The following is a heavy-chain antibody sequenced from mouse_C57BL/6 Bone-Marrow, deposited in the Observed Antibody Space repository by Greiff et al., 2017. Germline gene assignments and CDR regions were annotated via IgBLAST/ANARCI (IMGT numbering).Heavy chain of an antibody. Sequence: QVQLQQSGAELVRPGASVKLSCKASGYTFTDYYINWVKQRPGQGLEWIARIYPGSGNTYYNEKFKGKATLTAEKSSSTAYMQLSSLTSEDSAVYFCARRAPLYYGSFYWYFDVWGTGTTVTVSS. D-gene: IGHD1-1*01. V-gene: IGHV1-76*01. CDR2: IYPGSGNT. CDR3: ARRAPLYYGSFYWYFDV. J-gene: IGHJ1*03. CDR1: GYTFTDYY.